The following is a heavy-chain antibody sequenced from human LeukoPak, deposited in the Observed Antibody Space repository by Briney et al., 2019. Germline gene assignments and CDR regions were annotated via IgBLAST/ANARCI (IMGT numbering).Heavy chain of an antibody. D-gene: IGHD3-10*01. CDR3: AHKGSGSYYLFDY. V-gene: IGHV2-70*04. Sequence: SGPALVKPTQTLTLTCTFSGFSLSTSGMRVSWIRQPPGKALEWLARIDWDDDKFYSTSLKTRLAISKDTSKNQVVLTMTNMDPVDTATYYCAHKGSGSYYLFDYWGQGTLVTVPS. J-gene: IGHJ4*02. CDR1: GFSLSTSGMR. CDR2: IDWDDDK.